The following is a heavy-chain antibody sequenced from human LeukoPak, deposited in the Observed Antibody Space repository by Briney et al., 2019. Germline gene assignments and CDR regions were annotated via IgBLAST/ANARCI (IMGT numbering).Heavy chain of an antibody. V-gene: IGHV3-21*01. D-gene: IGHD1-26*01. Sequence: GGSLRLSCAVSGVNLSSYWMSWVRQAPGKGLEWVSSITSDSRYIYYGDSVKGRFTISRDNAKNSLFLQMDSLRAEDTAVYYCARDPYSGSYGHLYYYYMDVWGKGTTVTISS. CDR3: ARDPYSGSYGHLYYYYMDV. CDR2: ITSDSRYI. J-gene: IGHJ6*03. CDR1: GVNLSSYW.